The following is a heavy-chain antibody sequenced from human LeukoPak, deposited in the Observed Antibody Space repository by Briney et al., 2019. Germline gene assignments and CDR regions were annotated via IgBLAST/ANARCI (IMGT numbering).Heavy chain of an antibody. J-gene: IGHJ4*02. D-gene: IGHD6-13*01. CDR2: INTDGSST. CDR1: GFTFSSYW. V-gene: IGHV3-74*01. CDR3: ARVTWLSAAGTEGNFDY. Sequence: GGSLRLSCAASGFTFSSYWMHWVRQAPGKGLVWVSRINTDGSSTNYADSVKGRFTISRDNAKNTLFLQMNSLRAEDTAVYYCARVTWLSAAGTEGNFDYWGQGTLVTVSS.